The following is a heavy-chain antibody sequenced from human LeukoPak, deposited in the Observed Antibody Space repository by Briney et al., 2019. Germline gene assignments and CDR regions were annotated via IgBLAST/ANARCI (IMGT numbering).Heavy chain of an antibody. CDR1: GFTFGDYD. J-gene: IGHJ4*02. Sequence: GGSLRLSCAASGFTFGDYDMHWVRQPTGKGLEWVSAIGTSGDTYYPGSVKGRFIISREDAKNSLYLQMNNVGAGDTAVYYCVRRLRGRPFDSWGQGTLVTVSS. D-gene: IGHD3-10*01. V-gene: IGHV3-13*04. CDR3: VRRLRGRPFDS. CDR2: IGTSGDT.